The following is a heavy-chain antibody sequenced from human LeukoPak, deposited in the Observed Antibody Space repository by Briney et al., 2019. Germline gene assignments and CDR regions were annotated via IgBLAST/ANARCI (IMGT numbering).Heavy chain of an antibody. CDR1: GFTFSNAW. Sequence: PGGSLRLSCAASGFTFSNAWMSWARQAPGKGLEWVGRIKSKTDGGTTDYAAPVKGRFTISRDDSKNTLYLQMNSLKTEDTAVYYCTTEPITMVRGVIPYYYYGMDVWGQGTTVTVSS. CDR3: TTEPITMVRGVIPYYYYGMDV. J-gene: IGHJ6*02. V-gene: IGHV3-15*01. D-gene: IGHD3-10*01. CDR2: IKSKTDGGTT.